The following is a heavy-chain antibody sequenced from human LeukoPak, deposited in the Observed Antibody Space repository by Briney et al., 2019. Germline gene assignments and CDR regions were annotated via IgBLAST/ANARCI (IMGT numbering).Heavy chain of an antibody. V-gene: IGHV4-39*01. J-gene: IGHJ4*02. CDR3: ARHNPYFDY. Sequence: SETLSLTCTVSGGSISSGTYYWGWIRQPPGKGLEWIGNIHYRGSTYSGSTYYNPSLKSRVTISVDTSKNQFSLKLNSATAADTAVYYCARHNPYFDYWGQGTLVTVSS. CDR1: GGSISSGTYY. CDR2: IHYRGSTYSGST.